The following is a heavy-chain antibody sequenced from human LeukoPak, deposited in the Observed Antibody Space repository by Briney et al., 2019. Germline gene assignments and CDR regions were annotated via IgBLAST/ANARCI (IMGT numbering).Heavy chain of an antibody. D-gene: IGHD4-17*01. CDR2: ISGNGQYI. CDR1: GFIFSSYA. CDR3: ARDRLYGDYDSNFDF. V-gene: IGHV3-21*06. Sequence: GGSLRLSCAASGFIFSSYAINWVRQAPGKGLEGVSSISGNGQYIFYRDSLKGRFTISRDNAKNSVYLQMDNLRVEDTALYYCARDRLYGDYDSNFDFWGQGTLVAVSS. J-gene: IGHJ4*02.